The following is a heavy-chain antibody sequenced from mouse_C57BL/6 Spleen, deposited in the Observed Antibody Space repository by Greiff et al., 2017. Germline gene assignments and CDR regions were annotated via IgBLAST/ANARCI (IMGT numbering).Heavy chain of an antibody. CDR3: ARDGSDGYYDY. V-gene: IGHV5-4*01. CDR2: ISDGGSYT. CDR1: GFTFSSYA. Sequence: EVKLVESGGGLVKPGGSLKLFCAASGFTFSSYAMSWVRQTPEKRLEWVATISDGGSYTYYPDNVKGRFTISRDNAKNNLYLQMSHLKSEDTAMYYCARDGSDGYYDYWGQGTTLTVSS. J-gene: IGHJ2*01. D-gene: IGHD2-3*01.